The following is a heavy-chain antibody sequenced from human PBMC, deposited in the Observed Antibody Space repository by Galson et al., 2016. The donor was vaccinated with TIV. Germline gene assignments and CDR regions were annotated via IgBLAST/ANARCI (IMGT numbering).Heavy chain of an antibody. CDR3: ARERRHFGEQCYLRYYFGMDV. CDR1: GLSVNNNF. D-gene: IGHD3-9*01. Sequence: SLRLSCAASGLSVNNNFMNWVRQAPGKGLEWVSIVYDDGSTYYTDSVKGRFTISRDNSKNTLYLQMRNLRPDDAAVYYWARERRHFGEQCYLRYYFGMDVWGQGTTVTVS. J-gene: IGHJ6*02. V-gene: IGHV3-66*02. CDR2: VYDDGST.